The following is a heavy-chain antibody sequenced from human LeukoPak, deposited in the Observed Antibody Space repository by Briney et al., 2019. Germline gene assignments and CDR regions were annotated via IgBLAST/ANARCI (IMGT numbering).Heavy chain of an antibody. CDR2: ISAYNGNT. V-gene: IGHV1-18*01. CDR1: GYTFTSYG. Sequence: ASVKVSCKASGYTFTSYGISWVRQAPGQGLEWMGWISAYNGNTNYAQKLQGRVTMTTDTSMSTAYMELKSLRSDDTAVYYCARDGPSYYDFWSGYRYAFDIWGQGTMVTVSS. J-gene: IGHJ3*02. D-gene: IGHD3-3*01. CDR3: ARDGPSYYDFWSGYRYAFDI.